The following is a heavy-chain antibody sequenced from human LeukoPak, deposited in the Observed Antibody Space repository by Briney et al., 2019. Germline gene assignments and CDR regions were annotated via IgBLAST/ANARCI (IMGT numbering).Heavy chain of an antibody. CDR3: ARDQLPGGYSGSKTRAFDI. CDR1: GYTVTSYG. J-gene: IGHJ3*02. Sequence: GASVKVSCKASGYTVTSYGISWVGQAPGQGVEWMGWISAYNGNTNYAEKLQGRVTMTTDTSTSTAYMELRSLRSDDTAVYHCARDQLPGGYSGSKTRAFDIWGQGTMVTVSS. CDR2: ISAYNGNT. D-gene: IGHD1-26*01. V-gene: IGHV1-18*01.